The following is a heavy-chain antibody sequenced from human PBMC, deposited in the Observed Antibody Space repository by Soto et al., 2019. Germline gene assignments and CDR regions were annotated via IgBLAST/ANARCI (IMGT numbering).Heavy chain of an antibody. Sequence: EVQLLESGGGLVQPGGSLRLSCAASGFTFSSYAMSWVRQAPGKGLEWVSGISGSGGSTYHADSVKGRITISRDNSRNTLYLQMNSLRAEDTAVYYCAKDPNGRFLEWFDYWGQGTLITVSS. D-gene: IGHD3-3*01. CDR1: GFTFSSYA. CDR2: ISGSGGST. CDR3: AKDPNGRFLEWFDY. J-gene: IGHJ4*02. V-gene: IGHV3-23*01.